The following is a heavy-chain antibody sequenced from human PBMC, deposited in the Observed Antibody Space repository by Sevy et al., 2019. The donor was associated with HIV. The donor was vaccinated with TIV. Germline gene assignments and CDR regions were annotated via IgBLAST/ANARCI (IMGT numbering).Heavy chain of an antibody. CDR1: GFTFSSYA. V-gene: IGHV3-23*01. Sequence: GGSLRLSCAASGFTFSSYAMNWVRQAPGRGLEWVSGISGSGGSTYYADSVKGRFTISRDNSKNTLYLQMNSLRAEDTAVYYCAKGGLAAVGKSSYGMHVWGQGTTVTVSS. D-gene: IGHD6-13*01. J-gene: IGHJ6*02. CDR3: AKGGLAAVGKSSYGMHV. CDR2: ISGSGGST.